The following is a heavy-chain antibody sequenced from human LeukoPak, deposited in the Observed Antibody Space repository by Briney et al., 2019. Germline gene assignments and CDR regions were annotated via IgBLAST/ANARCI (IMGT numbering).Heavy chain of an antibody. D-gene: IGHD6-6*01. CDR1: GFTFSSYA. CDR2: ISSSSSYI. CDR3: ARDNARDDAFDI. V-gene: IGHV3-21*01. Sequence: GESLKISCAASGFTFSSYAMHWVRQAPGKGLEWVSSISSSSSYIYYADSVKGRFTISRDNAKNSLYLQMNSLRAEDTAVYYCARDNARDDAFDIWGQGTMVTVSS. J-gene: IGHJ3*02.